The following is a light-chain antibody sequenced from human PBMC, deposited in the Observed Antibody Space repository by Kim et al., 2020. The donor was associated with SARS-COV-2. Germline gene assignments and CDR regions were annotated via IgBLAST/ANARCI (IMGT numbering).Light chain of an antibody. V-gene: IGKV4-1*01. J-gene: IGKJ3*01. CDR1: QRVFYSSNNKNY. CDR2: WAS. CDR3: QQYYSSPGFT. Sequence: DIVMTQSPDSLAVSLGERATINCKSSQRVFYSSNNKNYLAWYQQKPGQPPKLLIYWASTRESGVPDRFSGSGSGTDFTLTISSLQAEDVAVYYGQQYYSSPGFTFGPGTKVDIK.